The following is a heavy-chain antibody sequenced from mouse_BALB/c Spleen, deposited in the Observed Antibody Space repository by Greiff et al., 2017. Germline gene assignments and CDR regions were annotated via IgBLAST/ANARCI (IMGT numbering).Heavy chain of an antibody. V-gene: IGHV2-9*02. D-gene: IGHD1-1*01. CDR1: GFSLTSYG. CDR2: IWAGVST. Sequence: QVQLKQSGPGLVAPSQSLSITCTVSGFSLTSYGVHWVRQPPGKGLEWLGVIWAGVSTNYNSALMSRLSISKDNSKSQVFLKMNSLQTDDTAMYYCAREGYGSSWFAYWGQGTLVTVSA. CDR3: AREGYGSSWFAY. J-gene: IGHJ3*01.